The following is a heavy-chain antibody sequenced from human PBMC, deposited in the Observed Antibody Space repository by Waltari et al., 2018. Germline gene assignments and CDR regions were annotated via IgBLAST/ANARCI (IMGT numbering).Heavy chain of an antibody. Sequence: EVQLVESGGGLVQPGRSLRLSCAASGFTFDDYAMHWVRQAPGKGLEWVSGISWNSGSIGYADSVKGRFTISRDNTKNSLYLQMNSLRAEDTALYYCAKDWYYWGQGTLVTVSS. CDR1: GFTFDDYA. CDR3: AKDWYY. V-gene: IGHV3-9*01. CDR2: ISWNSGSI. J-gene: IGHJ4*02.